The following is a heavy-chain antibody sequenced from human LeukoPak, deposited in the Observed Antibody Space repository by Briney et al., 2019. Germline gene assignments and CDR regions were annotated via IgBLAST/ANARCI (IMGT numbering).Heavy chain of an antibody. CDR2: FSSGGSA. CDR3: ARKQTGTMYDV. Sequence: SETLSLTCIVPGGSISSSSYYWAWIRQSPGKGLEWIGTFSSGGSAYYNPSLTSRVSISKDTSDNQFSLRLYCVTAADTAVYYCARKQTGTMYDVWGQGTQVTVSS. CDR1: GGSISSSSYY. V-gene: IGHV4-39*07. D-gene: IGHD1-7*01. J-gene: IGHJ4*02.